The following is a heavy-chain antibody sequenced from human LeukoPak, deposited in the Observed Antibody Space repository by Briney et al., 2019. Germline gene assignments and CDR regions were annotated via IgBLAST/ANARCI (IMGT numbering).Heavy chain of an antibody. D-gene: IGHD3-16*01. CDR1: GFTFSSYS. Sequence: GGSLRLSCAASGFTFSSYSMNWVRQAPGKGLEWVSSISGSNSYIYYADSVKGRFTISRDNAKNSLYLQTNSLRAEDTAVYYCARAPEDYSDTPGYFDYWGQGVLVTVSS. V-gene: IGHV3-21*06. CDR2: ISGSNSYI. J-gene: IGHJ4*02. CDR3: ARAPEDYSDTPGYFDY.